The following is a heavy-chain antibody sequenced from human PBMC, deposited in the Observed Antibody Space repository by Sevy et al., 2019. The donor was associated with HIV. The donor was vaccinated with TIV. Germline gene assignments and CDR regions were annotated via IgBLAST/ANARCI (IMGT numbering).Heavy chain of an antibody. D-gene: IGHD3-22*01. CDR3: AGGRYDCSGSFDSRDI. J-gene: IGHJ3*02. CDR1: GFTFTSYA. V-gene: IGHV3-23*01. Sequence: GGSLRLSCKPSGFTFTSYAMNWVRQAPGKGLEWISTIYGGGGVTYYADSVKGRFTISRDKSKNTLYLQMNSLRTEDTALYYCAGGRYDCSGSFDSRDIWGQGTMVTVS. CDR2: IYGGGGVT.